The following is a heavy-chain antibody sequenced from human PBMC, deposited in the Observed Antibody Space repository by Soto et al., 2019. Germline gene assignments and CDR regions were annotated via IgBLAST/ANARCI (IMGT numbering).Heavy chain of an antibody. D-gene: IGHD3-3*02. V-gene: IGHV4-34*01. CDR3: ARYPIFGVVITAFDI. Sequence: SETLFLTCAVYGGSFSGYYWSWIRQPPGKGLEWIGEINHSGSTNYNPSLKSRVTISVDTSKNQFSLKLSSVTAADTAVYYCARYPIFGVVITAFDIWGQGTMVTVSS. J-gene: IGHJ3*02. CDR1: GGSFSGYY. CDR2: INHSGST.